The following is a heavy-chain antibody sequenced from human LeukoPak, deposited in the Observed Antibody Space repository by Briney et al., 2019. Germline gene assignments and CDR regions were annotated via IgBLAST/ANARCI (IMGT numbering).Heavy chain of an antibody. CDR3: ARVSSGSYYYYYYMDV. CDR2: IIPIFGTA. V-gene: IGHV1-69*13. Sequence: SVKVSCKASGGTFSSYAISWVRQAPGQGLEWMAGIIPIFGTANYAQKFQGRVTITADESTSTAYMELSSLMSEDTAVYYCARVSSGSYYYYYYMDVWGKGTTVTVSS. J-gene: IGHJ6*03. CDR1: GGTFSSYA. D-gene: IGHD3-10*01.